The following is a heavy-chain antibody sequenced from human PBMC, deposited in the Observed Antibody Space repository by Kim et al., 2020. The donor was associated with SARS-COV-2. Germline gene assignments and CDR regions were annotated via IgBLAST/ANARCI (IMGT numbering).Heavy chain of an antibody. D-gene: IGHD1-26*01. V-gene: IGHV3-43*01. Sequence: GGSLRLSCAASGFTFDDYTMHWVRQAPGKGLEWVSLISWDGGSTYYADSVKGRFTISRDNSKNSLYLQMNSLRTEDTALYYCAKESSGSYLGNQYGMDVWGQGTTVTVS. CDR1: GFTFDDYT. J-gene: IGHJ6*02. CDR3: AKESSGSYLGNQYGMDV. CDR2: ISWDGGST.